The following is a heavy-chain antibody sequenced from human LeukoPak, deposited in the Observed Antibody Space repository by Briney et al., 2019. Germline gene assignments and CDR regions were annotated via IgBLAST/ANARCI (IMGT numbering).Heavy chain of an antibody. V-gene: IGHV4-39*01. CDR2: IYYSGST. Sequence: PSETLSLTCTVSGGSISSSSYYWGWIRQPPGKGLEWIGSIYYSGSTYYNPSLKSRVTISVDTSKNQFSLKLSSVTAADTAVYYCARGSPPYYVDYWGQGTLVTVSS. J-gene: IGHJ4*02. CDR1: GGSISSSSYY. D-gene: IGHD1-14*01. CDR3: ARGSPPYYVDY.